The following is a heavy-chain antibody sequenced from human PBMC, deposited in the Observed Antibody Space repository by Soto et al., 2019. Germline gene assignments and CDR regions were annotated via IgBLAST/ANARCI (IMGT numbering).Heavy chain of an antibody. V-gene: IGHV4-59*01. Sequence: QVQLQESGPGLVNPSETLSLTCTVSGGSINTYYWGWIRQPPGKGLEWIGYIYYSGSTNYNPSLKSRVTISVDTSKNQFSLKLSSVSAADTAVYYCARDGYSSSWYDYWGQGTLVTVSS. CDR2: IYYSGST. D-gene: IGHD6-13*01. CDR3: ARDGYSSSWYDY. CDR1: GGSINTYY. J-gene: IGHJ4*02.